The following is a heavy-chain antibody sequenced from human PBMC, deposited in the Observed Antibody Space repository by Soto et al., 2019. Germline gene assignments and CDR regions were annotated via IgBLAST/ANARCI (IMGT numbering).Heavy chain of an antibody. V-gene: IGHV4-30-4*01. CDR3: ARVRDYYSCGYAGPCFYH. D-gene: IGHD3-22*01. CDR1: GGSISSGNYY. CDR2: IYYSGST. Sequence: NPSETLSLTCTVSGGSISSGNYYWSWIRQPPGKGLEWIGYIYYSGSTYYSPSLKSRVTISIDTSKYQFSLKLSSVTAADTAVYYCARVRDYYSCGYAGPCFYHLGQGTLVTVSS. J-gene: IGHJ4*01.